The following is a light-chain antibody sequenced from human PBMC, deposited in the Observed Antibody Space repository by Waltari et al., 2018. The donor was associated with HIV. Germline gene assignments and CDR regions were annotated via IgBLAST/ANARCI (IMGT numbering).Light chain of an antibody. CDR2: GAS. J-gene: IGKJ1*01. CDR1: DSIGNN. V-gene: IGKV3-15*01. Sequence: VMTQSPATLSVSPGGSATISCRTSDSIGNNLIWYQQRPGQAPRVLIYGASTRAPCIPGRITGSGSGTEVTLTINNLQPEDTAVYYCHQHNYSPRSFGQGTRVDLK. CDR3: HQHNYSPRS.